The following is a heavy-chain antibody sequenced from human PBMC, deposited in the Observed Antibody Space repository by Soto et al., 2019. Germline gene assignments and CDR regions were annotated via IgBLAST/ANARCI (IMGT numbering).Heavy chain of an antibody. Sequence: EVQLVESGGGLVQPGGSLRLSCAASEFTFSGRSVHWVRQAPGKGLVWVSGIDKVGTDSTYADSVKGRITSSRDNAKNTVYLQMNSLRVENTAVYYCARGWFGPDVWGKGTTVTVSS. J-gene: IGHJ6*03. CDR2: IDKVGTDS. V-gene: IGHV3-74*01. CDR1: EFTFSGRS. D-gene: IGHD3-10*01. CDR3: ARGWFGPDV.